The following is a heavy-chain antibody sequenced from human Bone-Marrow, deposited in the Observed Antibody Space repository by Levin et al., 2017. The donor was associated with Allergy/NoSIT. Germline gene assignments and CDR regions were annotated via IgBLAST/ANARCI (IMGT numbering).Heavy chain of an antibody. CDR1: GFTVSNNY. D-gene: IGHD2-15*01. Sequence: GGSLRLSCAASGFTVSNNYMRWVRQAPGKGLEWVSLIYSGGTTYYADSVKGRFTISRDNSKNTVYLQMNSLRAEDTAVYYCARNRHCIGGRCYAVWGQGTLVTVSS. V-gene: IGHV3-53*01. J-gene: IGHJ4*02. CDR2: IYSGGTT. CDR3: ARNRHCIGGRCYAV.